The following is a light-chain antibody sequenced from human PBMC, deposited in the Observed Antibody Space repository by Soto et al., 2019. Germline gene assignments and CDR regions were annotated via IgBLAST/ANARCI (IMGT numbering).Light chain of an antibody. CDR1: QSINNW. CDR2: KAS. CDR3: QQYNSYSPT. V-gene: IGKV1-5*03. J-gene: IGKJ1*01. Sequence: DIQMTQSPSTLSASVGDRVTITCRASQSINNWLAWYQQKPGKAPNLLIYKASSLESGVPSRFSGSGSATEFTLTISSLQPEDFAIYYCQQYNSYSPTFGQGTKVEIK.